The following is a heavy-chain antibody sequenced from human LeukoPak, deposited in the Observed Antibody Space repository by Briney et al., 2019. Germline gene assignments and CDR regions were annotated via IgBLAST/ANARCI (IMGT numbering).Heavy chain of an antibody. CDR1: GFTFSDYY. J-gene: IGHJ4*02. Sequence: GGSLRLSCAASGFTFSDYYMSWVRQAPGKGLEWVSVIYSGGSTYYADSVKGRFTISRDNSKNTLYLQMNSLRAEDTAVYYCASAESSGWDYWGQGTLVTVSS. CDR3: ASAESSGWDY. V-gene: IGHV3-66*01. CDR2: IYSGGST. D-gene: IGHD6-19*01.